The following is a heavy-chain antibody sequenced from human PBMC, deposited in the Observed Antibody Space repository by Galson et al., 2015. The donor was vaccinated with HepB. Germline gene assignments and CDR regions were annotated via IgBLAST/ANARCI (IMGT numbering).Heavy chain of an antibody. V-gene: IGHV4-34*01. D-gene: IGHD1-26*01. J-gene: IGHJ6*02. CDR1: GGSFSGYY. CDR3: ARDFRTASDGATRGLGYYYYGMDV. CDR2: INHSGST. Sequence: SETLSLTCAVYGGSFSGYYWSWIRQPPGKGLEWIGEINHSGSTNYNPSLKSRVTISVDTSKNQFSLKLSSVTAADTAVYYCARDFRTASDGATRGLGYYYYGMDVWGQGTTVTVSS.